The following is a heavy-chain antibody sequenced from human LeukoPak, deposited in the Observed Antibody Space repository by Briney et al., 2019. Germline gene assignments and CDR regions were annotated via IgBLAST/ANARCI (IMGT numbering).Heavy chain of an antibody. CDR1: GGSISSYY. CDR3: ARDGGGLLY. Sequence: PSETLSLTCTVSGGSISSYYWSWIRQPPGKGLEWIGYIYYSGSTNYNPSLKNRVTISVDTSKNQFSLKLSSVTAADTAVYYCARDGGGLLYWGQGTLVTVSS. V-gene: IGHV4-59*01. CDR2: IYYSGST. D-gene: IGHD3-16*01. J-gene: IGHJ4*02.